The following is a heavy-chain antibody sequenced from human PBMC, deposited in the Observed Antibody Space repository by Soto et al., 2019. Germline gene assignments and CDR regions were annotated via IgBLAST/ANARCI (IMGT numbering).Heavy chain of an antibody. CDR2: IYYSGST. CDR3: ARRYGASFAY. D-gene: IGHD4-17*01. J-gene: IGHJ4*02. Sequence: SETLSLTCTVSGGSISSYYWIWIRQPPGKGLEWIGYIYYSGSTNYNPSLKSRVTISVDTSKNQFSLKLSSVTAADTAVYYCARRYGASFAYWGQGTLVTVSS. V-gene: IGHV4-59*01. CDR1: GGSISSYY.